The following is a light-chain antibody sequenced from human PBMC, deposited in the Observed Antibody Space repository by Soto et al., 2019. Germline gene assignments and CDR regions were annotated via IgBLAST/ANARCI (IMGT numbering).Light chain of an antibody. J-gene: IGKJ3*01. Sequence: EIVLTQSPGTLTLPPGERATLSCRASQSVSNNYLAWYQQKRGQAPRLLMSGASNRATGIPDRFSGSGSGTDFTLTISILEPEDFAVYYCQQYGSSPVTFGPGTKVDIK. V-gene: IGKV3-20*01. CDR3: QQYGSSPVT. CDR2: GAS. CDR1: QSVSNNY.